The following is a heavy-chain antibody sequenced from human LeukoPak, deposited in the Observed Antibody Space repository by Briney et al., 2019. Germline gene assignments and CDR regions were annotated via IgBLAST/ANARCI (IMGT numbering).Heavy chain of an antibody. D-gene: IGHD5-18*01. Sequence: PSETLSLTCTVSGGSVSSSNYYWGWIRPPPGKGLEWIGNIYYSGTTFYNPSLKSRVTISIDTSKNQFSLKLSSVTAADTAVYYCRKCSYGSDDSFDYWGQGTLVTVSS. CDR1: GGSVSSSNYY. J-gene: IGHJ4*02. CDR3: RKCSYGSDDSFDY. V-gene: IGHV4-39*01. CDR2: IYYSGTT.